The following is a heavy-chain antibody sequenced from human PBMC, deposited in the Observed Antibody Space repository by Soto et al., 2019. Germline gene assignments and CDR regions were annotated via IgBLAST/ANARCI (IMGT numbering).Heavy chain of an antibody. CDR2: ISAYNGNT. CDR3: ARERYSGYTFNYYYYMDV. CDR1: GYTFTSYG. V-gene: IGHV1-18*01. D-gene: IGHD5-12*01. J-gene: IGHJ6*03. Sequence: QVQLVQSGAEVKKPGASVKVSCKASGYTFTSYGISWVRQAPGQGLEWMGWISAYNGNTNYAQKLQGRVTMTTDTSTSTAYMELRSLRSDDTAVYYCARERYSGYTFNYYYYMDVWGKGNTVTVSS.